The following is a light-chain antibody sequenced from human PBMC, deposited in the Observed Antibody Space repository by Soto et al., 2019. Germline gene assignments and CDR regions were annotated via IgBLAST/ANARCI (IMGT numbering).Light chain of an antibody. V-gene: IGKV3D-15*01. CDR2: GAS. CDR3: QQYNDWPLT. J-gene: IGKJ4*01. Sequence: ILMSQSPATLSVSPGDGATLSCRASQSVDSNLAWYQQRPGQTPSILMYGASTRHTGIPARFSGSGSWTECTLTIIRLQSEDAAVDYCQQYNDWPLTFGGGTKVDIK. CDR1: QSVDSN.